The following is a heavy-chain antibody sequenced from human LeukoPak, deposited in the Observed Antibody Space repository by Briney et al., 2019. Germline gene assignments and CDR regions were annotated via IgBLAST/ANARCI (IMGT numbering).Heavy chain of an antibody. V-gene: IGHV3-23*01. D-gene: IGHD3-3*01. CDR2: ISDSGAAT. Sequence: GGSLRLSCAASGFTFSSYAMNWVRQDPGKGLEWVSRISDSGAATYYADSVKGRFTISRDNSKNTLYLQMNSLRAEDTAVYYCAKEGPRPYYDFWSGTYYFDYWGQGTLVTVSS. J-gene: IGHJ4*02. CDR3: AKEGPRPYYDFWSGTYYFDY. CDR1: GFTFSSYA.